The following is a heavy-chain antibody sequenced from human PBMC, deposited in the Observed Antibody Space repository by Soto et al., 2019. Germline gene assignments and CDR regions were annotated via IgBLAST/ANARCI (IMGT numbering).Heavy chain of an antibody. Sequence: SVKVSWKASGFTFTSSAMQWVRQARGQRLERIGWIVVGSGNTNYAQKFQERVTITRDMSTSTAYMELSSLRSEDMAVYFFAAVPPPLRYSPSAYDCMDVWGQGTTVTVSS. CDR1: GFTFTSSA. CDR3: AAVPPPLRYSPSAYDCMDV. CDR2: IVVGSGNT. V-gene: IGHV1-58*02. D-gene: IGHD3-9*01. J-gene: IGHJ6*02.